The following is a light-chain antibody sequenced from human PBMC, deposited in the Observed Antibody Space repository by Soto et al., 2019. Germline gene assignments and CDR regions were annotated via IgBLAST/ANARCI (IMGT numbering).Light chain of an antibody. Sequence: QSALTQPASVSGSPGQSITISCTGTSSDVGGYNYVSWYQQHPGKAPKLMIYDVSNRPSGVSNRFSGSKSGKTASLTISGLQAEDEAEYYCRSYTSSSTLYVCGTGTKLTVL. CDR3: RSYTSSSTLYV. CDR2: DVS. J-gene: IGLJ1*01. CDR1: SSDVGGYNY. V-gene: IGLV2-14*01.